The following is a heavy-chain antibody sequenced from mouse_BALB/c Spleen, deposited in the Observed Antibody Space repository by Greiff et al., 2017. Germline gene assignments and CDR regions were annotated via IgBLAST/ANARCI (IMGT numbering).Heavy chain of an antibody. J-gene: IGHJ4*01. Sequence: VQLQQSGPELVKPGASVKMSCKASGYTFTDYVISWVKQRTGQGLEWIGEIYPGSGSTYYNEKFKGKATLTADKSSNTAYMQLSSLTSEDSAVYFCARRYSRYLYAMDYWGQGTSVTVSS. CDR3: ARRYSRYLYAMDY. CDR1: GYTFTDYV. V-gene: IGHV1-77*01. D-gene: IGHD2-14*01. CDR2: IYPGSGST.